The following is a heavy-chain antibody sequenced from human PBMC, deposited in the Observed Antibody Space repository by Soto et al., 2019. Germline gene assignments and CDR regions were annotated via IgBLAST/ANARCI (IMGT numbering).Heavy chain of an antibody. J-gene: IGHJ6*03. CDR2: MNPNSGNT. V-gene: IGHV1-8*01. D-gene: IGHD3-3*01. CDR1: GYTFTSDD. Sequence: QVQLVQSGAEVKKPGASVKVSCKASGYTFTSDDINWVRQATGQGLEWMGWMNPNSGNTDYAQKFQGRVTMTRNTSISTAYMDLSSLRSEDTAVYYCARSVRSLEWLLRPHPMDVWGKGTTVTVSS. CDR3: ARSVRSLEWLLRPHPMDV.